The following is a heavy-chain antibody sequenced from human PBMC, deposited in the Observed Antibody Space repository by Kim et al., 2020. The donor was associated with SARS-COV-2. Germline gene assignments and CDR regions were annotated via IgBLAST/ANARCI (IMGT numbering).Heavy chain of an antibody. Sequence: SETLSLTCAVYGGSFSGYYWSWIRQPPGKGLEWIGEINHSGSTNYNPSLKSRVTISVDTSKNQFSLKLSSVTAADTAVYYCARGGRWLPGGFDYWGQGTLVTVSS. CDR1: GGSFSGYY. V-gene: IGHV4-34*01. D-gene: IGHD5-12*01. CDR2: INHSGST. J-gene: IGHJ4*02. CDR3: ARGGRWLPGGFDY.